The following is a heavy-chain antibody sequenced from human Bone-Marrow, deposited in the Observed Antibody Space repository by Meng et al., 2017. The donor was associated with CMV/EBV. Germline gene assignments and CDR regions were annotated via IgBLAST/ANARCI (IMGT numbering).Heavy chain of an antibody. V-gene: IGHV3-21*01. CDR1: GFTFSSYS. CDR2: ISSSSSYI. Sequence: GGSLRLSCAASGFTFSSYSMNWVRQAPGKGLEWVSSISSSSSYIYYADSVKGRFTISRDNAKNSLYLQMNSLRAEDTAVYYCARARFASDYDYVWGDDTGGYFDYWGQGTLVTVSS. J-gene: IGHJ4*02. CDR3: ARARFASDYDYVWGDDTGGYFDY. D-gene: IGHD3-16*01.